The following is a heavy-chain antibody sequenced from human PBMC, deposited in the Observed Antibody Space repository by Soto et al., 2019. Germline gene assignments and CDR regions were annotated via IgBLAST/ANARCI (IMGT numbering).Heavy chain of an antibody. Sequence: QVQLVQSGAEVRQPASSVKVSCKTSGGTFSSYAISWVRQAPGQGLEWMGGIVPIVDTSTYAQKFQGRVKITADESTSKVYMELSSLRSDDTAVYYCVRVVAIPGYPGKWGPGTLVTVSS. CDR1: GGTFSSYA. J-gene: IGHJ4*02. CDR3: VRVVAIPGYPGK. CDR2: IVPIVDTS. V-gene: IGHV1-69*12. D-gene: IGHD5-12*01.